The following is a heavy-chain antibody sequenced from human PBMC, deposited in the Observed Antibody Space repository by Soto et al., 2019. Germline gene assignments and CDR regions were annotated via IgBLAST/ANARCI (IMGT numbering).Heavy chain of an antibody. D-gene: IGHD3-10*01. CDR3: ARYYGSGSYFDY. CDR2: IYWDDDK. Sequence: QITLKESGPTLVKPTQTLTLTCTFSGFSLSTSGVGVGWIRQPPGKALEWLALIYWDDDKRYSPSLKSRLTITKDTSKNQVVLTMTIMDPVDTATYYCARYYGSGSYFDYWGQGTLVTVSS. J-gene: IGHJ4*02. CDR1: GFSLSTSGVG. V-gene: IGHV2-5*02.